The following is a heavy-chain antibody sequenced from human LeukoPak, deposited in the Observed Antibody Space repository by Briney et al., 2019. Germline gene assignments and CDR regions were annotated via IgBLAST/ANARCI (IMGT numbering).Heavy chain of an antibody. CDR3: ARQGSAYYFDF. CDR2: VYYSGRT. Sequence: SGTLSLTCTVSGASISSSSHYWGWIRQPPGKELQWIASVYYSGRTNYNPSLKSRVTISVDTSEKQFSLQVNSVTAADTAVYYCARQGSAYYFDFWGQGLPVTVSS. CDR1: GASISSSSHY. J-gene: IGHJ4*02. V-gene: IGHV4-39*01. D-gene: IGHD2-15*01.